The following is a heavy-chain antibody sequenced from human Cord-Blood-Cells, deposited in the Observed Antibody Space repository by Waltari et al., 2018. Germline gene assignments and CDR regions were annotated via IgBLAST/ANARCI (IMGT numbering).Heavy chain of an antibody. J-gene: IGHJ6*02. CDR1: GGSFSGYY. V-gene: IGHV4-34*01. CDR3: ARGLIAAPYYYYGMDV. D-gene: IGHD6-13*01. CDR2: INHSGRP. Sequence: QVQLQQWGAGLLKPSETLSLTCAVYGGSFSGYYWSWIRQPPGKGLEWIGEINHSGRPNYNPSLKSRVTIAVDTSKNQFSLKLSSVTAADTAVYYCARGLIAAPYYYYGMDVWGQGTTVTVSS.